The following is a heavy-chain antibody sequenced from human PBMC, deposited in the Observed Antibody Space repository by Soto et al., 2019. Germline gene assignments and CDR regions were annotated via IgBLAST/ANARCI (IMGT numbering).Heavy chain of an antibody. Sequence: QVQLQESGPGLVKPSQTLSLTCTVSGDSITSGDSYWNWIRQSPGKGLEWIGYIFYNWNTFYNPSLQSRVTISHDTSKNQFSLKLSSVTAADTAVYYCARGYSGHDSLGFDYWGKGTLVTVSS. D-gene: IGHD5-12*01. CDR2: IFYNWNT. J-gene: IGHJ4*02. V-gene: IGHV4-30-4*01. CDR1: GDSITSGDSY. CDR3: ARGYSGHDSLGFDY.